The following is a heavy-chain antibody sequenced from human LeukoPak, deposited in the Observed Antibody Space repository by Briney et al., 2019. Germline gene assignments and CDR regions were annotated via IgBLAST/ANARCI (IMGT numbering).Heavy chain of an antibody. CDR3: ARSVAGYSYDY. Sequence: SETLSLTCTVSGGSISTSSYYWGWIRQPPGKGLEWIGTIYSSGNTYYNSSLKSRVTISVDTSKNQFSLNLSSVTAADTALYYCARSVAGYSYDYWGQGTLVTVSS. CDR2: IYSSGNT. CDR1: GGSISTSSYY. V-gene: IGHV4-39*01. D-gene: IGHD5-18*01. J-gene: IGHJ4*02.